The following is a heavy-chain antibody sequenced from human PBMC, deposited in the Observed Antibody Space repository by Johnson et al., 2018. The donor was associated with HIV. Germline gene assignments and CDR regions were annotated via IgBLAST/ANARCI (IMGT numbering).Heavy chain of an antibody. V-gene: IGHV3-66*01. D-gene: IGHD6-13*01. Sequence: VQLVESGGGLVQPGGSLRLSCAASGFTVSRNYMNWVRQAPGKGLEWVSVIYSGGSTYYADSVKGRFTISRDNSKNTLYLQMNSLRAEDTAVYYCAKERRGKQQLVTGNDAFDIWGQGTMVTVSS. CDR1: GFTVSRNY. CDR2: IYSGGST. J-gene: IGHJ3*02. CDR3: AKERRGKQQLVTGNDAFDI.